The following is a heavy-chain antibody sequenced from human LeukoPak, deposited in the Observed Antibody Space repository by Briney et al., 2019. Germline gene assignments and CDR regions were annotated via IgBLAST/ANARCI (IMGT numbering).Heavy chain of an antibody. CDR1: GGSFSGYY. J-gene: IGHJ6*02. CDR3: ARGAHYYAYGMDV. D-gene: IGHD3-10*01. CDR2: INHSGST. V-gene: IGHV4-34*01. Sequence: SETLSLTCAVYGGSFSGYYWSWIRQPPGKGLEWIGEINHSGSTNYNPSLKSRVTISVDTSKNQFPLKLSSVTAADTAVYYCARGAHYYAYGMDVWGQGTTVTVSS.